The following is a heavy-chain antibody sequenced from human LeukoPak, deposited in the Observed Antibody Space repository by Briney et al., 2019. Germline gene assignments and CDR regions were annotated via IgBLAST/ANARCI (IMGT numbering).Heavy chain of an antibody. V-gene: IGHV3-30*04. J-gene: IGHJ4*02. CDR1: GFTFSSYA. CDR3: ARRTSAWSLLY. Sequence: GGSLRLSCAASGFTFSSYAMRWVRQAPGKGLEWAAVISDDGSNKYYADSVKGRFTISRDNSKNTVYLQMNSLRAEDTAVYYCARRTSAWSLLYWGQGTLVTVSS. CDR2: ISDDGSNK. D-gene: IGHD2-2*01.